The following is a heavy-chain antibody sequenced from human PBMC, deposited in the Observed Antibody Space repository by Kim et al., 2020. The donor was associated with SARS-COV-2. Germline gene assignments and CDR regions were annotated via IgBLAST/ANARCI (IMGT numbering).Heavy chain of an antibody. Sequence: SETLSLTCTVSGGSISGSNSYWGWIRQPPGKGLEWIGSIYDTGSTYYNPSLKSRVTISVATSKNQFSLKLTSVTAADTAVYYCASGAGMVTGTYWGQGTL. J-gene: IGHJ4*02. D-gene: IGHD2-15*01. CDR1: GGSISGSNSY. V-gene: IGHV4-39*01. CDR3: ASGAGMVTGTY. CDR2: IYDTGST.